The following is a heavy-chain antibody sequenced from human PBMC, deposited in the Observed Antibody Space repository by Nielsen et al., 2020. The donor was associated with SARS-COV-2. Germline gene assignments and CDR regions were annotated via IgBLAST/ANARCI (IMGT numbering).Heavy chain of an antibody. CDR2: ISYDGSNK. Sequence: GESLKISCAASGFTFSSYGMHWVRQAPGKGLEWVAVISYDGSNKYYADSVKGRFTISRDNSKNTLYLQMNSLRAEDTAVYYCAKGGAVAGTGGDYWGQGTLVTVSS. D-gene: IGHD6-19*01. CDR1: GFTFSSYG. CDR3: AKGGAVAGTGGDY. J-gene: IGHJ4*02. V-gene: IGHV3-30*18.